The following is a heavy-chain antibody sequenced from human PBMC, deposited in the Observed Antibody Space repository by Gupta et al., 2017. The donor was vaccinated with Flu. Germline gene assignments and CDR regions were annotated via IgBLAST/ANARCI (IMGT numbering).Heavy chain of an antibody. J-gene: IGHJ6*02. Sequence: QVQLVESGGGVVQPGRSLRLYCAASGFTFISYGMHCVRQARGKGLEWVAVIWYDGSNKYYADSVKGRFTISRDNSKNTLYLQMNSLRAEDTAVYYCARVEYYSNYGYYYYGMDVWGQGTTVTVSS. CDR3: ARVEYYSNYGYYYYGMDV. D-gene: IGHD4-4*01. CDR2: IWYDGSNK. CDR1: GFTFISYG. V-gene: IGHV3-33*01.